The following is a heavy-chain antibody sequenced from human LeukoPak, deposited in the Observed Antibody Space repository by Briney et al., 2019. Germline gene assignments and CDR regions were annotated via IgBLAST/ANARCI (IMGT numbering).Heavy chain of an antibody. J-gene: IGHJ4*02. Sequence: GGSLRLSCAASGFTFSTYGMHWVRQAPGKGLEWVSSISSSSSYIYYADSVKGRFTISRDNAKNSLYLQMNSLRAEDTAVYYCASAEGEPSLLDYWGQGTLVTVSS. CDR2: ISSSSSYI. CDR1: GFTFSTYG. V-gene: IGHV3-21*01. D-gene: IGHD3-16*01. CDR3: ASAEGEPSLLDY.